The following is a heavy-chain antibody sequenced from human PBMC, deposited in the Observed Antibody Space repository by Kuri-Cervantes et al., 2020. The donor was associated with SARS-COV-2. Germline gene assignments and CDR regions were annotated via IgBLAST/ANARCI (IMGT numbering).Heavy chain of an antibody. J-gene: IGHJ6*03. Sequence: GSLRLSCAVYGGSFNTYYWARIRQPPGKGLERIGEITHRGDTIYNMSLKSRVTISVDTSKKQFSLDLRSVTAADTAIYYCARGPGYNGYYYMDVWGNGTTVTVSS. V-gene: IGHV4-34*01. CDR2: ITHRGDT. CDR3: ARGPGYNGYYYMDV. CDR1: GGSFNTYY. D-gene: IGHD5-24*01.